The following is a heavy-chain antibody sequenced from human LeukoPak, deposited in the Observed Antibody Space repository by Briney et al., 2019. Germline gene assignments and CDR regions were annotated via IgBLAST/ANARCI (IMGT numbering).Heavy chain of an antibody. CDR2: INWNGGST. CDR3: ARRDYGDYNIDY. D-gene: IGHD4-17*01. Sequence: PGGSLRLSCTASGFTFDDYGMSWVRQAPGKGLEWVSGINWNGGSTGYADSVKGRFTISRDNAKNSLYLQMNSLRAEDTAVYYCARRDYGDYNIDYWGQGTLVTVSS. J-gene: IGHJ4*02. V-gene: IGHV3-20*04. CDR1: GFTFDDYG.